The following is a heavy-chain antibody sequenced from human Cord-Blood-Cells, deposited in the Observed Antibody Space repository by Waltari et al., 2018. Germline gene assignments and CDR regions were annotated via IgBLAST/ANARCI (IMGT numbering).Heavy chain of an antibody. Sequence: GESGGGLVKPGGSLRLSGAASGFTFSNAWRSGVRRAPGKGLEWVGHIKSKTDGGTTDYAAPVKGRFTISRDDSKNTLYLQMNSLKTEDTAVYYCTTKGGIAAAGAEYFQHWGQGTLVTVSS. CDR1: GFTFSNAW. CDR3: TTKGGIAAAGAEYFQH. D-gene: IGHD6-13*01. V-gene: IGHV3-15*01. CDR2: IKSKTDGGTT. J-gene: IGHJ1*01.